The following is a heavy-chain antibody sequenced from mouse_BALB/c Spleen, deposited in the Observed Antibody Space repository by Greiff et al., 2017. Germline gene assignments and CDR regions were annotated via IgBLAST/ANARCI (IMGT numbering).Heavy chain of an antibody. CDR2: IDPENGNT. D-gene: IGHD1-2*01. Sequence: DVKLQESGAELVRPGALVKLSCKASGFNIKDYYMHWVKQRPEQGLEWIGWIDPENGNTIYDPKFQGKASITADTSSNTAYLQLSSLTSEDTAVYYCACTAYYAMDYWGQGTSVTVSS. CDR3: ACTAYYAMDY. V-gene: IGHV14-1*02. CDR1: GFNIKDYY. J-gene: IGHJ4*01.